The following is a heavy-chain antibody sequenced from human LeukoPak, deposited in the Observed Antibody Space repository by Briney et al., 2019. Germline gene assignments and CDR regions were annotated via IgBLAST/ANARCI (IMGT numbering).Heavy chain of an antibody. CDR1: GFTFDDYT. J-gene: IGHJ5*02. V-gene: IGHV3-43*01. CDR3: AKARGVGFEDWFDP. CDR2: IRWDGGST. Sequence: QTGGSLRLSCAASGFTFDDYTMHWVRQAPGKGLEWVSLIRWDGGSTYYADSVKGRFTISRDNSKNSLYLQMNSLRAEDTALYYCAKARGVGFEDWFDPWGQGTLVTVSS. D-gene: IGHD3-10*01.